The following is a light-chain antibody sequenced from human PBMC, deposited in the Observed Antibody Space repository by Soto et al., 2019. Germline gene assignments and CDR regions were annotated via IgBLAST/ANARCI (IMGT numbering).Light chain of an antibody. CDR2: DAS. Sequence: EIVLTQSPATLSLSPGERATLSCRASQSVSSYLAWYQQKPGQAPRLLIYDASTRATGIPARFSGSGSATDFTLTISSLEPEDFAVYYCQQRRTFGQGTKLEIK. J-gene: IGKJ2*01. CDR3: QQRRT. V-gene: IGKV3-11*01. CDR1: QSVSSY.